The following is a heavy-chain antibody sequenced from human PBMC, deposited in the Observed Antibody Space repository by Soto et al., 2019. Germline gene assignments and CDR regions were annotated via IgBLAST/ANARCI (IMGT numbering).Heavy chain of an antibody. CDR1: GFTFDDYT. J-gene: IGHJ6*02. V-gene: IGHV3-43*01. CDR2: ISCDGGST. CDR3: ARASPPFIAAAGTGLYYGMDV. D-gene: IGHD6-13*01. Sequence: GGSLRLSCAASGFTFDDYTMHWVRQAPGKGLEWVSLISCDGGSTYYADSVKGRFTISRDNSKNTLYLQMNSLRAEDTAVYYCARASPPFIAAAGTGLYYGMDVWGQGTTVTVSS.